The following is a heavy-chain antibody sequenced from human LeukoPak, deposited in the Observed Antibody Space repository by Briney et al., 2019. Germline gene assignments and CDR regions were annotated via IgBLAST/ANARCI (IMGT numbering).Heavy chain of an antibody. CDR3: AKGPYSSSWYYFDY. CDR2: ISGSGDST. J-gene: IGHJ4*02. CDR1: GFTSSNYH. D-gene: IGHD6-13*01. V-gene: IGHV3-23*01. Sequence: GGSLRLSCAASGFTSSNYHMSWVRQAPGKGLEWVSVISGSGDSTYYAKSVKGRFTISRDNSKNTLYLQMNSLRAEDTAVYYCAKGPYSSSWYYFDYWGQGTLVTVS.